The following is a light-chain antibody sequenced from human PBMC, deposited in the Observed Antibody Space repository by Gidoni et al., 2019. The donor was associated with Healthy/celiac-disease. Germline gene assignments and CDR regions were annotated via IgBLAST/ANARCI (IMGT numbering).Light chain of an antibody. CDR3: QHLNSYPLT. V-gene: IGKV1-9*01. Sequence: DIQLTQSPSFLSASVGDRVTIACRASQGVSNYLAWFQQTPGKAPNLLIYGASTLQSGVPSRFSGSGSGTEFTLTIGSLQPEDFATYYCQHLNSYPLTFXGXTRVEIK. CDR2: GAS. J-gene: IGKJ4*01. CDR1: QGVSNY.